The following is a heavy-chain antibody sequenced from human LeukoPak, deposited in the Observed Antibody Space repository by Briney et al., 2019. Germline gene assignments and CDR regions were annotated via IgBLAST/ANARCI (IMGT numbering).Heavy chain of an antibody. Sequence: SVKVSCKASGGTFSSYAISWVRQAPGQGLEWMGGIIPIFGTANYAQKFQGRVTITTDESTSTAYMELSSLRSEDTAVYYCARAIFGVVTPPYYYYMDVWGKGTTDTVSS. D-gene: IGHD3-3*01. CDR1: GGTFSSYA. V-gene: IGHV1-69*05. J-gene: IGHJ6*03. CDR2: IIPIFGTA. CDR3: ARAIFGVVTPPYYYYMDV.